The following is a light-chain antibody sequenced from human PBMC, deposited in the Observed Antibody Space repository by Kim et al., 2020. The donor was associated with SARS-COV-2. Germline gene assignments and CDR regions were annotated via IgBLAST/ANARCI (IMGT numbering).Light chain of an antibody. CDR1: HDVSTW. V-gene: IGKV1-12*01. Sequence: DIQMTQSPSSVSASVGDRVTITCRASHDVSTWLAWYQQRPGKAPKLLIYGASRLQSGVPSRFSGDGSGTDFTLTISSLQPEDFATYYCQQANRFPPTFGGGTKVDIK. CDR3: QQANRFPPT. CDR2: GAS. J-gene: IGKJ4*01.